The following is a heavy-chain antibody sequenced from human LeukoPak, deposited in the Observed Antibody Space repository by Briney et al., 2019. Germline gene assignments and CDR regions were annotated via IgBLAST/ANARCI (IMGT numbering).Heavy chain of an antibody. CDR3: AKSGGSGLIDY. Sequence: PSETLSLTCAVSGASISGSGYYWGWIRQPPGKGLERIGNIYYSGSTYYNASLQSRVTISIDTSKNQFSLRLNSVTAADTAMYYCAKSGGSGLIDYWGQGTLVTVSS. V-gene: IGHV4-39*01. CDR2: IYYSGST. CDR1: GASISGSGYY. J-gene: IGHJ4*02. D-gene: IGHD6-25*01.